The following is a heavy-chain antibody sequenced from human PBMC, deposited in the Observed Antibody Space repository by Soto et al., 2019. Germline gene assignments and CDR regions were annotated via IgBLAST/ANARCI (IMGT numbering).Heavy chain of an antibody. V-gene: IGHV3-33*01. D-gene: IGHD2-15*01. CDR3: ARDPGYCSGGSCYGHLDY. CDR1: GFTFTSYG. J-gene: IGHJ4*02. Sequence: GGSLRLSCAAAGFTFTSYGMHWVRQAPGKGVEWVAVIWYDGSNKYYADSVKGRFTISRDNSKNTLYLQMNSLRAEDTAVYYCARDPGYCSGGSCYGHLDYWGQGTLVTVSS. CDR2: IWYDGSNK.